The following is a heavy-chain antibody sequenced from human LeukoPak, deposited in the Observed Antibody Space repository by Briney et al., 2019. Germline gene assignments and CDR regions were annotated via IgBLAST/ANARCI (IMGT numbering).Heavy chain of an antibody. V-gene: IGHV4-34*01. D-gene: IGHD2-2*02. CDR2: INHSGST. Sequence: PSETLSLTCAVYGGSFSGYYWSWIRQPPGRGWRGLGEINHSGSTNYNPSLKSRVTISVDTSKNQFSLKLSSVTAADTAVYYCARGRKGLGYCSSTSCYRGYFDYWGQGTLVTVSS. CDR1: GGSFSGYY. CDR3: ARGRKGLGYCSSTSCYRGYFDY. J-gene: IGHJ4*02.